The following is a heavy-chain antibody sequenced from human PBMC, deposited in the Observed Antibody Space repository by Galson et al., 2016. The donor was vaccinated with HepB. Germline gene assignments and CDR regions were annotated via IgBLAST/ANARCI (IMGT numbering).Heavy chain of an antibody. J-gene: IGHJ6*03. CDR1: GDSITSYY. D-gene: IGHD6-13*01. V-gene: IGHV4-59*01. CDR3: ARIPSPAADPRYYYYYYMDV. CDR2: IHYSGST. Sequence: LSLTCTVSGDSITSYYWSWIRPPPGKGLEWIGYIHYSGSTNYNPSLKSRVTISIDTSKSQFSLKLNSVTAADTAVYYCARIPSPAADPRYYYYYYMDVWGKGTTVTVSS.